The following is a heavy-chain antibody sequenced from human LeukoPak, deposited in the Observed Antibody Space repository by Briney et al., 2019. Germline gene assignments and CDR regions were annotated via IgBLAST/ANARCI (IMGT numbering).Heavy chain of an antibody. D-gene: IGHD4-17*01. CDR3: ARDGTYGALDP. CDR2: ISSSGSTI. CDR1: GFTFSSYE. J-gene: IGHJ5*02. V-gene: IGHV3-48*03. Sequence: GGSLRLSCAASGFTFSSYEMNWVRQAPGKGLEWVSYISSSGSTIYYADSVKGRFTISRDNAKNSLYLQMNSLRAEDTAVYYCARDGTYGALDPWGQGTLVTVS.